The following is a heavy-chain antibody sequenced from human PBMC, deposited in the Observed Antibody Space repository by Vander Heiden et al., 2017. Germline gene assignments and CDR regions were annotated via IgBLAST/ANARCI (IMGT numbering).Heavy chain of an antibody. J-gene: IGHJ4*02. CDR2: IWYDGNTK. V-gene: IGHV3-33*01. Sequence: QVQLVASGGGVVQSGRSLRLSCSASGLTFKTYAMHWGRQAPGKGLEWLAIIWYDGNTKDYADSVKGRFTISRDNSKNTLYLEMSSLRVEDTAIYYCARAGSDIAVAGPFDFWGQGTLVTVSS. CDR3: ARAGSDIAVAGPFDF. D-gene: IGHD6-19*01. CDR1: GLTFKTYA.